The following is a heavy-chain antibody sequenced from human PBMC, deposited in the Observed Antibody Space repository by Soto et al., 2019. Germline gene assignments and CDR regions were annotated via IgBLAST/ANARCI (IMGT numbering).Heavy chain of an antibody. CDR1: GGSISGYY. V-gene: IGHV4-59*01. D-gene: IGHD2-21*01. J-gene: IGHJ6*02. Sequence: PSETLSLTCTVSGGSISGYYWSWIRQPPGKGLEWIGYMYNTGSTVYNPSFKSRVTISVDTSKNQFSLKLNSVTAADTAVYYCAMDFCGYCGTDCYAMDVWGQGTMVTVSS. CDR3: AMDFCGYCGTDCYAMDV. CDR2: MYNTGST.